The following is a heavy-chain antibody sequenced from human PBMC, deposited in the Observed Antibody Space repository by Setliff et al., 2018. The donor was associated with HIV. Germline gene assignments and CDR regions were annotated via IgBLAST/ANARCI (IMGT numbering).Heavy chain of an antibody. J-gene: IGHJ5*02. Sequence: GGSLRLSCAVSGFNVNNKYMTWVRQAPGKGLEWVSIINSDDYTKYADSLKGRFTISRDTSKNTLYLQMNSLRAEDTAVYYYARGPLSSSWYNWFDPWGQGTLVTVSS. CDR2: INSDDYT. D-gene: IGHD6-13*01. CDR3: ARGPLSSSWYNWFDP. V-gene: IGHV3-66*01. CDR1: GFNVNNKY.